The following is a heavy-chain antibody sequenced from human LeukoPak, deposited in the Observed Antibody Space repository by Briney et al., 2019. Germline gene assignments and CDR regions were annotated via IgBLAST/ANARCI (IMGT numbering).Heavy chain of an antibody. V-gene: IGHV3-30*04. D-gene: IGHD6-19*01. CDR3: ARDLRRSSGWRGWFDP. CDR2: ISYDGSNK. Sequence: GGSLRLSCAASGSTFSSYAMHWVRQAPGKGLEWVAVISYDGSNKYHADSVKSRFTISRDNSKNTLYLQMNSLRAEDTAVYYCARDLRRSSGWRGWFDPWGQGTLVTVSS. CDR1: GSTFSSYA. J-gene: IGHJ5*02.